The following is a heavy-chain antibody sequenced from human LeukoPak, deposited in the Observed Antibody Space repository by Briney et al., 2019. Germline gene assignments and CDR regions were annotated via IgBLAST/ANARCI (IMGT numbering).Heavy chain of an antibody. CDR1: GYTFTGYY. CDR2: INPNSGGT. D-gene: IGHD3-9*01. CDR3: ARSYYDILTDLWNWFDP. Sequence: ASVKVSCKASGYTFTGYYMHWVRQAPGQGLEWMGWINPNSGGTNYALKFQGRVTMTRDTSISTAYMELSRLRSDDTAVYYCARSYYDILTDLWNWFDPWGQGTLVTVSS. V-gene: IGHV1-2*02. J-gene: IGHJ5*02.